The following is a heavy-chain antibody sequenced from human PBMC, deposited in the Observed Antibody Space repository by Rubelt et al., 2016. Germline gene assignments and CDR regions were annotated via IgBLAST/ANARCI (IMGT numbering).Heavy chain of an antibody. J-gene: IGHJ5*02. Sequence: EVQLVQSGAEVKKPGESLRISCEGSGYTFGTYWINWVRRMPGKGLEWMGLIYPSDSDTRYSPAFQGQVTISVDKSISTAYLQWSSLTASDTAMYYCAREGGPWGQGTLVTVSS. V-gene: IGHV5-51*01. D-gene: IGHD2-15*01. CDR1: GYTFGTYW. CDR3: AREGGP. CDR2: IYPSDSDT.